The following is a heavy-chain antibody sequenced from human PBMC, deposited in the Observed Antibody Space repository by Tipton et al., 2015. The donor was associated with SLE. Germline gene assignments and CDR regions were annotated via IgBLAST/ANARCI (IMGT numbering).Heavy chain of an antibody. Sequence: SLRLSCVASGFTFSRYWMTCVRQAPGKGLEWVANINQDGSEKYYADPVKGRITISRDNAKNSLYLQMNSLRAEDEAVYYCAPGATGCFYSGIDVWGQGTTVTVSS. V-gene: IGHV3-7*01. J-gene: IGHJ6*02. D-gene: IGHD1-26*01. CDR3: APGATGCFYSGIDV. CDR1: GFTFSRYW. CDR2: INQDGSEK.